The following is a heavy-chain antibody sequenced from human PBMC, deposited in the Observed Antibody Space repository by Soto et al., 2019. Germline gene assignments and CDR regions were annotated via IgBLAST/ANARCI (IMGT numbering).Heavy chain of an antibody. D-gene: IGHD1-26*01. V-gene: IGHV1-8*01. CDR2: INPNSGEA. Sequence: QVQLVQSGAEVKKPGASVRISCTASGYTFTHHDVNWVRQAPGQGPEWMGWINPNSGEAVYAQIFQARVQMTRDTSISTAYVEVSSLGSGATAMYFCSRGIVGGSTRAFDLWGQGTKVTVSS. CDR1: GYTFTHHD. CDR3: SRGIVGGSTRAFDL. J-gene: IGHJ3*01.